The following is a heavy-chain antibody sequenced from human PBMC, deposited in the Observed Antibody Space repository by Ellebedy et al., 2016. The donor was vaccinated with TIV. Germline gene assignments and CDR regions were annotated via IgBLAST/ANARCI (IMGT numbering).Heavy chain of an antibody. CDR3: ARAASWYSSGWFLYYMDV. CDR2: ISANNGDT. V-gene: IGHV1-18*01. CDR1: GYPFNSYA. D-gene: IGHD6-13*01. J-gene: IGHJ6*03. Sequence: ASVKVSCKASGYPFNSYAISWVRQAPGQGLEWVGWISANNGDTNSAQKFQDRVTMTTDTSTSTAYMELRRLRSDDTAVYYCARAASWYSSGWFLYYMDVWGKGTTVTVSS.